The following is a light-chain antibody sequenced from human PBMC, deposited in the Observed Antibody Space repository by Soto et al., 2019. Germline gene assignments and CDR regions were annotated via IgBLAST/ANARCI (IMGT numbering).Light chain of an antibody. J-gene: IGLJ6*01. V-gene: IGLV1-40*01. Sequence: QSLLTQPPSVSGAPGQRVTISCTGSSSNIAAGYDVHWYQQLPGTAPKLLIYGNSNRPSGVPDRFSRPKSGTSASLAITGLQAGDEADYCCPSYVRSLSGSEVCGSGPRSPSS. CDR1: SSNIAAGYD. CDR3: PSYVRSLSGSEV. CDR2: GNS.